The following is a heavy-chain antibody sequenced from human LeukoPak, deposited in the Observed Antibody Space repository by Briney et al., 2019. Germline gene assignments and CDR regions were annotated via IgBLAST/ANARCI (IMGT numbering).Heavy chain of an antibody. CDR2: ISSSSSTI. CDR3: ARVYCSSTSCYAFDI. V-gene: IGHV3-48*04. Sequence: GGSLRLSCAVSGITLSNYGMSWVRQAPGKGLEWVSYISSSSSTIYYADSVKGRFTISRDNAKNSLYLQMNSLRAEDTAVYYCARVYCSSTSCYAFDIWGQGTMVTVSS. CDR1: GITLSNYG. J-gene: IGHJ3*02. D-gene: IGHD2-2*01.